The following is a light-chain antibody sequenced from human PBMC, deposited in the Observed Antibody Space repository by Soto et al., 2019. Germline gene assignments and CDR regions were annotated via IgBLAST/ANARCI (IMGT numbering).Light chain of an antibody. J-gene: IGKJ5*01. V-gene: IGKV1-5*03. CDR2: KAS. Sequence: DIQMSQSPYTLSASLGDRVTITCRATESVSLLLAWYQQKPGRAPTLLIYKASTLESGVPSRFRGSGSGTEFTLTISSLQPDDSATYYCQQYSSYPLTVGQGTRLEIK. CDR1: ESVSLL. CDR3: QQYSSYPLT.